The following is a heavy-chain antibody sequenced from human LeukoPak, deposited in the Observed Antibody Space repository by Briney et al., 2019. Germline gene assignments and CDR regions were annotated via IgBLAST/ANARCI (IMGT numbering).Heavy chain of an antibody. Sequence: SETLSLTCTVSGGSISSYYWSWIRQPPGKGLEWIGYIYYSGTTNYNPSLKSRVTISVDTSKNQFSLKLSSVTAADTAVYYCARDPYASGSFFDYWGQGTLVTVSS. CDR2: IYYSGTT. D-gene: IGHD3-10*01. CDR1: GGSISSYY. J-gene: IGHJ4*02. CDR3: ARDPYASGSFFDY. V-gene: IGHV4-59*01.